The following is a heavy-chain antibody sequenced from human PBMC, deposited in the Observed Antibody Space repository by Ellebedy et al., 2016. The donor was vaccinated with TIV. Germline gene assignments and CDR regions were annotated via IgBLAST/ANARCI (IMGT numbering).Heavy chain of an antibody. CDR3: ARDRITWITALTWNFDL. D-gene: IGHD3-10*01. V-gene: IGHV3-30*04. Sequence: GESLKISCAASGFTFSSYAMHWVRQAPGKGLEWVAVTLYDGSNQYYGGSVKGRFTISRDNSKSTLFLEMSSLKSEDTAVYYCARDRITWITALTWNFDLWGRGTLVTVSS. CDR1: GFTFSSYA. J-gene: IGHJ2*01. CDR2: TLYDGSNQ.